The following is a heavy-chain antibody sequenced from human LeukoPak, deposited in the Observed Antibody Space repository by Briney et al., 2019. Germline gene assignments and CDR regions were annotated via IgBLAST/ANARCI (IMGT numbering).Heavy chain of an antibody. CDR3: SRDPTYYLRYGYFDY. J-gene: IGHJ4*02. Sequence: GGSLRLSCAASGFTLSSSAMNWVRQAPGKELEWVSSINNVGSHIYYAGSVKGRFTISRDNTKNSLYLQMNSLRAEDTAVYYCSRDPTYYLRYGYFDYWGQGALVTVSS. D-gene: IGHD1-26*01. V-gene: IGHV3-21*01. CDR2: INNVGSHI. CDR1: GFTLSSSA.